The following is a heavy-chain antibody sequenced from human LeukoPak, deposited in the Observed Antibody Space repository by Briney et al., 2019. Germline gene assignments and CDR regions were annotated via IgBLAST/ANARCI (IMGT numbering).Heavy chain of an antibody. CDR2: IYYSGST. CDR3: ARRTARITIFGVVRYYYYYMDV. D-gene: IGHD3-3*01. CDR1: GGSISSGDYY. V-gene: IGHV4-30-4*08. J-gene: IGHJ6*03. Sequence: SETLTLTCTVSGGSISSGDYYWSWIRQPPGKGLEWIGHIYYSGSTYYIPSLKSRVTMSVDTSKNQFSLKLSSVTAADTAVYYCARRTARITIFGVVRYYYYYMDVWGKGTTVTVSS.